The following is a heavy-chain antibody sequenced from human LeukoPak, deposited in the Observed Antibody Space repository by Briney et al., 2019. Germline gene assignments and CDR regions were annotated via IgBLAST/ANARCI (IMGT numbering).Heavy chain of an antibody. Sequence: NPSETLSLTCTVSGGSISSYYWSWIRQPPGKGLEWIGYIYYSGSTNYNPSLKSRVTISVDTSKNQFSLKLSSVTAADTAVYYCARDSGYDFWSGYYKNNWFDPWGQGTLVTVSS. CDR2: IYYSGST. J-gene: IGHJ5*02. D-gene: IGHD3-3*01. V-gene: IGHV4-59*01. CDR3: ARDSGYDFWSGYYKNNWFDP. CDR1: GGSISSYY.